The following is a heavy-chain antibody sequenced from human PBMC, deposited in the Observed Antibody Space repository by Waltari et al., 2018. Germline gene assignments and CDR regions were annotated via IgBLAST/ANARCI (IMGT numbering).Heavy chain of an antibody. CDR3: VRVRPSSS. J-gene: IGHJ4*02. Sequence: QAQLLQSGAEVKKPGAAVTVSCKACGYIFTDYHIHWVRQSPGQGFEWMGLINCQNGNTNYAKKFQGRVTMTRDTSITTVYMELRSLMSDDTAIYYCVRVRPSSSWGQGIPVTVSS. CDR2: INCQNGNT. V-gene: IGHV1-2*02. CDR1: GYIFTDYH. D-gene: IGHD3-10*01.